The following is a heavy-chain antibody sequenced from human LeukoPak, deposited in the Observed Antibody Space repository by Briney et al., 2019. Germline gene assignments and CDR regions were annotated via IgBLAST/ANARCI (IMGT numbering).Heavy chain of an antibody. J-gene: IGHJ5*02. CDR3: ASWPKSGSPPNWFDP. V-gene: IGHV4-31*03. Sequence: SETLSLTCTVSGGSISSGGYYWSWIRQHPGKGLEWIGYIYYSGSTYYNPSLKSRVTISVDTSKNQFSLKLSSVTAADTAMYYCASWPKSGSPPNWFDPWGQGTLVTVSS. CDR2: IYYSGST. D-gene: IGHD5-12*01. CDR1: GGSISSGGYY.